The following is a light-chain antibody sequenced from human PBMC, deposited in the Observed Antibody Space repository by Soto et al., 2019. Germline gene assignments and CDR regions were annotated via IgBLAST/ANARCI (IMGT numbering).Light chain of an antibody. CDR2: EVS. CDR1: QSLLHITGETF. V-gene: IGKV2D-29*02. Sequence: DVVMTQTPLSLSVAPGQPASISCKSSQSLLHITGETFLFWYLQKPGQSPQLLIYEVSTRVSGXXXXXXXXGSXTDFTLEISRVXTDXVGIYYCMQSTQLPPTFGQGTRLGIE. CDR3: MQSTQLPPT. J-gene: IGKJ5*01.